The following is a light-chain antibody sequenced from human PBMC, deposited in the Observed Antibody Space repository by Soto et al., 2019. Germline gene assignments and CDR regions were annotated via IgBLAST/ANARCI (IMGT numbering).Light chain of an antibody. CDR3: GSGDSSLSAYV. V-gene: IGLV1-51*01. J-gene: IGLJ1*01. CDR1: SSNIGGNS. Sequence: QSVLTQPPSVSAAPGQKVTISCSGSSSNIGGNSVSWYQQLPGTAPKLLIYDDNKRPSGIPDRFSGSKSGTSATLGITGFQTGDEADYYCGSGDSSLSAYVFGTGTKLT. CDR2: DDN.